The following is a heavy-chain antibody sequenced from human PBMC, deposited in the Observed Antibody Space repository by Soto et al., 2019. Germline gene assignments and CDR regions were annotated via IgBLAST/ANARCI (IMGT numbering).Heavy chain of an antibody. CDR3: ATRSATLFFYGVDV. V-gene: IGHV4-34*01. D-gene: IGHD1-26*01. CDR1: GGSFSGYY. Sequence: TLSLTCAVYGGSFSGYYWSWIRQPPGKGLEWIGEINHSGSTNYNPPLKSRVTISIDTSKNQLALKVRSVTAADTAVYYCATRSATLFFYGVDVWGQGTTVTVSS. J-gene: IGHJ6*02. CDR2: INHSGST.